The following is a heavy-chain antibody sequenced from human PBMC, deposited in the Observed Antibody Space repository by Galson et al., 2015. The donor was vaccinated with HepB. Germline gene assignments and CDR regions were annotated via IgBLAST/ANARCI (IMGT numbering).Heavy chain of an antibody. CDR1: GGTFSSYA. CDR2: IISIFGTA. CDR3: ARDAYSGSLGY. V-gene: IGHV1-69*06. J-gene: IGHJ4*02. D-gene: IGHD5-12*01. Sequence: SVKVSCKASGGTFSSYAISWVRQAPGQGLEWMGGIISIFGTANYAQKFQGRVTITADKSTSTAYMELSSLRSEDTAVYYCARDAYSGSLGYWGQGTLVTVSS.